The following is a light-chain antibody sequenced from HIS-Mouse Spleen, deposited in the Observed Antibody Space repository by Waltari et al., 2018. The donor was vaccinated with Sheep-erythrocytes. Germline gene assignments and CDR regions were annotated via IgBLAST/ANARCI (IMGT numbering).Light chain of an antibody. CDR3: QAWDSSTVV. Sequence: SYELTQPPPVSLSPGQTASITCSGDKLGAKYACWYQQKPGHSPVLVIYQDSKRPSGIPERFSGSNSGNTATLTISGTQAMDEADYYCQAWDSSTVVFGGGTKLTVL. V-gene: IGLV3-1*01. CDR1: KLGAKY. J-gene: IGLJ2*01. CDR2: QDS.